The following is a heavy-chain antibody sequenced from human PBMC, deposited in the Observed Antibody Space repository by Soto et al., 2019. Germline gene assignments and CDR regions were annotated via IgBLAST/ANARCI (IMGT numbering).Heavy chain of an antibody. D-gene: IGHD3-3*01. Sequence: ASETLSLTCAVYGGSFSGYYWSWIRQPPGKGLEWIGEINHGGSTNDNPSLKSRVTISVDTSKNQFSLRLSSVTAADTAVYYCAGRSWSGYYTYFDYWGQGTLVTVSS. J-gene: IGHJ4*02. CDR3: AGRSWSGYYTYFDY. CDR1: GGSFSGYY. V-gene: IGHV4-34*01. CDR2: INHGGST.